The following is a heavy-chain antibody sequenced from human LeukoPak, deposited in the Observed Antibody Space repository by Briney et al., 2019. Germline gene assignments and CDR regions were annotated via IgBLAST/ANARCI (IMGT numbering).Heavy chain of an antibody. CDR2: MNPNSGNT. D-gene: IGHD3-3*01. CDR3: ARGLKYYDFWSGYYYFDY. V-gene: IGHV1-8*01. Sequence: GASVKVSCKASGHTFTSYDINWVRQATGQGLEWMGWMNPNSGNTGYAQKFQGRVTMTRNTSISTAYMELSSLRSEDTAVYYCARGLKYYDFWSGYYYFDYWGQGTLVTVSS. J-gene: IGHJ4*02. CDR1: GHTFTSYD.